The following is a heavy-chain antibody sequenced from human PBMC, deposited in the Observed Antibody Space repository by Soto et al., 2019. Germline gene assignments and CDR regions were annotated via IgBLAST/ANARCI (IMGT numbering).Heavy chain of an antibody. V-gene: IGHV3-21*01. J-gene: IGHJ1*01. CDR2: ISSSSSYI. CDR3: ARDAVWGSSWAYQH. Sequence: EVQLVESGGGLVKPGGSLRLSCAASGFTFSSYSMNWVRQAPGKGLEWVSSISSSSSYIYYADSVKGRFTISRDNAKNSLYLQMNRLRAEDTAVYYCARDAVWGSSWAYQHWGQGTLVTVSS. CDR1: GFTFSSYS. D-gene: IGHD6-13*01.